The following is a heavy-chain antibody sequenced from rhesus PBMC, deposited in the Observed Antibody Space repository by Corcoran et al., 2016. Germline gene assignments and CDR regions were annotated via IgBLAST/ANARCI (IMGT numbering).Heavy chain of an antibody. CDR3: ARYKANWNPPPGSVDV. V-gene: IGHV4-147*01. Sequence: QVQLQESGPGLVKPSETLSLTCAVSGGSISSNYWSWIRPSPGQGLAWIWYVYVCSRSTSYNPSLKSRVTISTDTSKNQFSLKLSSVTAADTAVYYCARYKANWNPPPGSVDVWGRGVLVTVSS. CDR1: GGSISSNY. J-gene: IGHJ5-2*02. CDR2: VYVCSRST. D-gene: IGHD1-26*01.